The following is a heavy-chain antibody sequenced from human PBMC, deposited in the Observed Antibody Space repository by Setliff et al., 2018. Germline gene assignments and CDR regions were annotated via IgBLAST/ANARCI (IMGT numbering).Heavy chain of an antibody. Sequence: SVKVSCKASGGTFRSYGISWVRQAPGQGLEWMGGTIPSFGSTNYAQRFQDRVTIITDGSTSTAYMELSSLRTEDTAVYYCAREGVDTRSSTDYRYYMDVWGKGTTVTVSS. D-gene: IGHD5-18*01. CDR2: TIPSFGST. J-gene: IGHJ6*03. CDR1: GGTFRSYG. CDR3: AREGVDTRSSTDYRYYMDV. V-gene: IGHV1-69*05.